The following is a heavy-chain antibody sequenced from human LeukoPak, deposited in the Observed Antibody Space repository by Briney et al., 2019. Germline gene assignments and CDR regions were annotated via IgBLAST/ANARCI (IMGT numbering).Heavy chain of an antibody. CDR3: ARDGWFGDNNWFDP. J-gene: IGHJ5*02. CDR2: ISSASNTI. CDR1: GFTFSSYS. Sequence: GGSLRLSCAASGFTFSSYSMNWVRQAPGKGLEWVSYISSASNTIYYADSVKDRFTISRDNAKNSLYLQMNSLRAEDTAMYYCARDGWFGDNNWFDPWGQGTLVTVSS. V-gene: IGHV3-48*01. D-gene: IGHD3-10*01.